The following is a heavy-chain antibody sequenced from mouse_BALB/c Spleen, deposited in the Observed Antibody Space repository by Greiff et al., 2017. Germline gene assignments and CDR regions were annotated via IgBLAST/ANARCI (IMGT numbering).Heavy chain of an antibody. V-gene: IGHV1-69*02. CDR3: TRSMGQYLDYAMDY. CDR1: GYTFTSYW. CDR2: IYPSDSYT. J-gene: IGHJ4*01. D-gene: IGHD5-1*01. Sequence: QVQLQQPGAELVRPGASVKLSCKASGYTFTSYWINWVKQRPGQGLEWIGSIYPSDSYTNYNQKFKDKATLTVDKSSSTAYMQLSSPTSEDSAVYYCTRSMGQYLDYAMDYWGQGTSVTVSS.